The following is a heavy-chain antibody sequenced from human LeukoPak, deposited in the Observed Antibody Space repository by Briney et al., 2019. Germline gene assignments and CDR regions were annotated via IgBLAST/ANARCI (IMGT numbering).Heavy chain of an antibody. CDR1: GVSISSGGHS. J-gene: IGHJ6*02. V-gene: IGHV4-30-2*01. CDR3: AIRSGRNYYGVDV. CDR2: IYHNGTT. Sequence: SQTLSLTCAVSGVSISSGGHSWTWIRQPPGKGLEWIGYIYHNGTTNYTPSLKSRVTISVDTTKSQFSLTLSSVTAADTAVYYCAIRSGRNYYGVDVWGQGTTVTVS. D-gene: IGHD1-26*01.